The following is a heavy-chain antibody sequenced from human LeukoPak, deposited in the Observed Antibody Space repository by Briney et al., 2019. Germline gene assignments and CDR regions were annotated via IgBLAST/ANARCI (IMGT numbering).Heavy chain of an antibody. CDR3: ARSSGRGLVIAATFDY. CDR2: IKQDGSEK. J-gene: IGHJ4*02. D-gene: IGHD2-15*01. CDR1: GFAFSSYW. V-gene: IGHV3-7*01. Sequence: PGGSLRLSCAASGFAFSSYWMSWVRQAPGKGLEWVANIKQDGSEKYYVDSVKGRFTISRDNAKNSLYLQVNSLRAEDTAVYYCARSSGRGLVIAATFDYWGQGTLVTVSS.